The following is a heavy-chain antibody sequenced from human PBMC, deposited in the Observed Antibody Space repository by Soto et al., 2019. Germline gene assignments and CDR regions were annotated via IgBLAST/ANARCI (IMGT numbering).Heavy chain of an antibody. D-gene: IGHD5-12*01. CDR2: IFPGDSDT. J-gene: IGHJ4*02. V-gene: IGHV5-51*01. Sequence: EVQLVQSGAEVKKPGESLKISCKASGYTFTSQWIAWVRQMPGRGLEWMGFIFPGDSDTRYSPSFQGQVTISADKSITTAYLQWSSLKASDAAMYYCARLVDGYIYYWGQGTLVTVSS. CDR1: GYTFTSQW. CDR3: ARLVDGYIYY.